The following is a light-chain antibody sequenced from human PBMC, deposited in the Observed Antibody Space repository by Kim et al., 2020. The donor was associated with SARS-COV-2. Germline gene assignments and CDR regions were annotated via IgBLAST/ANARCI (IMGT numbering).Light chain of an antibody. Sequence: GQSFPISCAGTNSDIGAFGFVSWDQQHPGKAPKLMISDVSNRPSGVSNRFSGSRSGYTASLTISGLQSEDEADYYCSSYTATATLVFGTGTKVTVL. CDR2: DVS. V-gene: IGLV2-14*04. J-gene: IGLJ1*01. CDR1: NSDIGAFGF. CDR3: SSYTATATLV.